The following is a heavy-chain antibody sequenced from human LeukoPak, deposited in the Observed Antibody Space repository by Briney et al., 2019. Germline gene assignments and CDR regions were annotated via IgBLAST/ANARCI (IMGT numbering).Heavy chain of an antibody. CDR2: IYTSGST. D-gene: IGHD2-8*01. CDR3: ARGIRYCTNGVCYYYYYYMDV. CDR1: GGSISSGSYY. Sequence: SETLSLTCTVSGGSISSGSYYWSWIRQPAGKGLEWIGRIYTSGSTNYNPSLKSRVTISVDTSKNQFSLKLSSVTAADTAVYYCARGIRYCTNGVCYYYYYYMDVWGKGTTVTVSS. V-gene: IGHV4-61*02. J-gene: IGHJ6*03.